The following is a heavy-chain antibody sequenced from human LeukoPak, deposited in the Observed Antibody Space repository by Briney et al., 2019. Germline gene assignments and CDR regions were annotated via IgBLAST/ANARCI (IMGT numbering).Heavy chain of an antibody. J-gene: IGHJ4*02. CDR1: GFTFSSYA. V-gene: IGHV3-30-3*01. Sequence: GGSLRLSCAASGFTFSSYAMHWVRQAPGKGLEWVAVISYDGGNKYYADSVKGRFTISRDNSKNTLYLQMNSLRAEDTAVYYCARAAGYCSGGSCYFYYFDYWGQGTLVTVSS. CDR3: ARAAGYCSGGSCYFYYFDY. CDR2: ISYDGGNK. D-gene: IGHD2-15*01.